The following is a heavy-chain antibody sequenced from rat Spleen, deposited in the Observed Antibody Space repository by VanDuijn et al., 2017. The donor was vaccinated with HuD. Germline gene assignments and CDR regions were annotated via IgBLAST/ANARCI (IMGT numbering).Heavy chain of an antibody. V-gene: IGHV2S61*01. CDR2: IWGNGNT. CDR3: ASQRYYGYGDVMDA. D-gene: IGHD1-7*01. J-gene: IGHJ4*01. Sequence: QVQLKESGPGLVQPSQTLSLTCTVSGFPLSNYDVMWVRQPPGKGLEWMGVIWGNGNTKYNSALESRLSISRDTSKSQVYLKMNSLQTEDTAMYFCASQRYYGYGDVMDAWGQGASVTVSS. CDR1: GFPLSNYD.